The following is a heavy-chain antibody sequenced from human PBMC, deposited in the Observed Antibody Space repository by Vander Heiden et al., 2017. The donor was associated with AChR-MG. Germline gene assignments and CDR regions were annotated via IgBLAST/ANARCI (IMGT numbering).Heavy chain of an antibody. D-gene: IGHD6-13*01. V-gene: IGHV3-21*01. J-gene: IGHJ6*02. CDR1: GFTFSSSS. CDR3: ARDLEAGGYPAYYYYGMDV. CDR2: ISSSSSYI. Sequence: VQLVESGGGLVKPGGSLRLSCAASGFTFSSSSMNWVRQAPGKGLEWVSSISSSSSYINYADSVKGRFTISRDNAKNSLYLQMNSLRAEDTAVYYCARDLEAGGYPAYYYYGMDVWGQGTTVTVSS.